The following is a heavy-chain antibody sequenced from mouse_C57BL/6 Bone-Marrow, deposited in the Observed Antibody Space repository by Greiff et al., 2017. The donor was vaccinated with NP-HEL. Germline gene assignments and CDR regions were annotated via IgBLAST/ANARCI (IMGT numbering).Heavy chain of an antibody. CDR3: AREGHYYGSSLDV. D-gene: IGHD1-1*01. J-gene: IGHJ1*03. CDR2: IHPNSGST. Sequence: QVQLKQPGAELVKPGASVKLSCKASGYTFTSYWMHWVKQRPGQGLEWIGMIHPNSGSTNYNEKFKSKATLTVDKSSSTAYMQLSSLTSEDSAVYYCAREGHYYGSSLDVWGTGTTVTVSS. CDR1: GYTFTSYW. V-gene: IGHV1-64*01.